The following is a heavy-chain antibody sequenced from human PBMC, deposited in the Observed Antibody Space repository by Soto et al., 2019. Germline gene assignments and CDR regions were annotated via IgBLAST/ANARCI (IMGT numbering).Heavy chain of an antibody. CDR1: GGTFSSYA. D-gene: IGHD5-12*01. CDR3: ARDRDGYGNRDY. V-gene: IGHV1-69*13. CDR2: IIPIFGTA. Sequence: SGKVSCKASGGTFSSYAISWVRQAPGQGLEWMGGIIPIFGTANYAQKFQGRVTITADESTSTAYMELGSLRSEDTAVYYCARDRDGYGNRDYWGQGTLVTVSS. J-gene: IGHJ4*02.